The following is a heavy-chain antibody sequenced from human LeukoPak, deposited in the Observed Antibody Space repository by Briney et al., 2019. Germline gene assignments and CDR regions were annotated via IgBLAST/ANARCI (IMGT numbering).Heavy chain of an antibody. D-gene: IGHD4-17*01. CDR2: ISGSGGRK. V-gene: IGHV3-23*01. Sequence: GGSLRLSCAASGFTFSSYAMSWVRQATGKGLEWVSVISGSGGRKYYADSVKGRFTISRDNSKNTLYLQMNSLRAEDTAVYYCVKEIYGDSTGGRFQHWGQGTLVTVSS. J-gene: IGHJ1*01. CDR3: VKEIYGDSTGGRFQH. CDR1: GFTFSSYA.